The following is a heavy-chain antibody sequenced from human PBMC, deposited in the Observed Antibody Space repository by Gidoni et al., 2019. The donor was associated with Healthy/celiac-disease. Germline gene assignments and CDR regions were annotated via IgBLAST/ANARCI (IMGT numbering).Heavy chain of an antibody. CDR3: AKDRIDSSSWYGRFDP. V-gene: IGHV3-23*01. CDR1: GITFSSDA. Sequence: EVQLLESGGGVVQPGGSLRLSCAASGITFSSDARSWVRKAPGKGREWVSAIRGSGGSTYDADAVKGRFTISRDNSKNTLYLQMNSLRAEDTAVYYCAKDRIDSSSWYGRFDPWGQGTLVTVSS. CDR2: IRGSGGST. J-gene: IGHJ5*02. D-gene: IGHD6-13*01.